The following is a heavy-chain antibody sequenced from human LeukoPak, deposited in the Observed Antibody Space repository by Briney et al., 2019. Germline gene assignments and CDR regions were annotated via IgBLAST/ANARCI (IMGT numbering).Heavy chain of an antibody. CDR2: IYYTGST. CDR3: ARDLGGWFDP. Sequence: PSETLSLTCSVSGGSISGSGYYWAWIRQPPGKGLEWIGSIYYTGSTHYNSSLRGRVTISADTSKNQFSLRMTSVTAADTAVYYCARDLGGWFDPWGQGTLVSVSS. J-gene: IGHJ5*02. D-gene: IGHD3-16*01. CDR1: GGSISGSGYY. V-gene: IGHV4-39*07.